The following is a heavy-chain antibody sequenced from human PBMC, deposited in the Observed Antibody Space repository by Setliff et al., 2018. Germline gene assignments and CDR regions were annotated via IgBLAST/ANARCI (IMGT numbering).Heavy chain of an antibody. CDR3: RQAVVGRDVFDI. Sequence: AETLSLTCNVYGGSFDTYYWSWIRQPPGKGLEWFGEINQSGSGDYNPSFKGRVTISVDTSKKQFSLTLTSVTAADTALYYCRQAVVGRDVFDIWGQGTVVTVSS. D-gene: IGHD1-1*01. CDR1: GGSFDTYY. V-gene: IGHV4-34*01. CDR2: INQSGSG. J-gene: IGHJ3*02.